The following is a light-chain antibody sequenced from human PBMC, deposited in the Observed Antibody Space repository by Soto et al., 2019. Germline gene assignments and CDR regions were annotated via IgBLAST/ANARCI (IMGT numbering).Light chain of an antibody. CDR3: VLYMGNGIWV. V-gene: IGLV8-61*01. CDR1: SGSVFTSYY. Sequence: QAVVTQEPSFSVSPGGTVTLTCGLNSGSVFTSYYPGWYQQTPGQAPRTLIHSTNTRSSGVPDRFSGSILGNKAALTITGAQADDESDYFCVLYMGNGIWVFGGGTQLTVL. J-gene: IGLJ3*02. CDR2: STN.